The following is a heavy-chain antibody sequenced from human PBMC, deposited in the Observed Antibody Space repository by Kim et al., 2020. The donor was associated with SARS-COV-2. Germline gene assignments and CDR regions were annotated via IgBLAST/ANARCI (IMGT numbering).Heavy chain of an antibody. CDR3: ARDGGYSGFGYFQH. D-gene: IGHD5-12*01. CDR2: IWYDGSNK. J-gene: IGHJ1*01. V-gene: IGHV3-33*01. Sequence: GGSLRLSCAASGSTFSSYGMHWVRQAPGKGLEWVAVIWYDGSNKYYADSVKGRFTISRDNSKNTLYLQMNSLRAEDTAVYYCARDGGYSGFGYFQHWGQGTLVTVSS. CDR1: GSTFSSYG.